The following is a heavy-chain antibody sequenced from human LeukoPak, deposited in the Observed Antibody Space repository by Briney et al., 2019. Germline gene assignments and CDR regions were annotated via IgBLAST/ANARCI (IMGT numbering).Heavy chain of an antibody. D-gene: IGHD2-2*01. Sequence: GASVKVSCKASGGTFSSYAISWVRQAPGQGREWMGGIIPIFGTANYAQKFQGRVTITADKSTSTAYMELSSLRSEDTAVYYCARETEGYCSSTSCPLKYWGQGTLVTVSS. J-gene: IGHJ4*02. V-gene: IGHV1-69*06. CDR2: IIPIFGTA. CDR1: GGTFSSYA. CDR3: ARETEGYCSSTSCPLKY.